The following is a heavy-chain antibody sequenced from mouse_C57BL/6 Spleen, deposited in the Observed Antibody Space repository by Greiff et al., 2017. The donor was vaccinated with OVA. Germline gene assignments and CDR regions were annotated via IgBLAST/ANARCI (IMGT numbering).Heavy chain of an antibody. CDR3: ARPVITTVVEGFAY. V-gene: IGHV1-50*01. CDR2: IDPSDSYT. J-gene: IGHJ3*01. Sequence: QVQLQQPGAELVKPGASVKLSCKASGYTFTSYWMQWVKQRPGQGLEWIGEIDPSDSYTNYNQKFKGKATLTVDTSSSTAYMQLSSLTSEDSAVYYCARPVITTVVEGFAYWGQGTLVTVSA. D-gene: IGHD1-1*01. CDR1: GYTFTSYW.